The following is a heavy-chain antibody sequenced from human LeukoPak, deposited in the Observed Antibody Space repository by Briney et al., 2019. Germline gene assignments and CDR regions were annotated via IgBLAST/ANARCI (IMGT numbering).Heavy chain of an antibody. D-gene: IGHD2-15*01. CDR1: GFSFRSYA. CDR2: IAYDGSTK. V-gene: IGHV3-30*04. Sequence: GRSLRLSCAASGFSFRSYAMHWVRQAPGKGLEWVAVIAYDGSTKYYADSVKGRFTISRDNSHNTVDLQMNSLTAEDMAVYFCAKSYCSGGSCYSWSVAYWGRGTLVTVSP. J-gene: IGHJ4*02. CDR3: AKSYCSGGSCYSWSVAY.